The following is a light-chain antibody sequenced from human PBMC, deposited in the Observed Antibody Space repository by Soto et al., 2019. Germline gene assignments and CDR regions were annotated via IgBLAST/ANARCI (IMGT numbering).Light chain of an antibody. J-gene: IGKJ1*01. CDR3: QQSLNPKT. Sequence: EIVLTQSPATLSSSPGESATLACRASQSVSMHLAWYQQKPGQAPRLLIYDTSNRATGIPARFSGSGSGTDFTLTIDRLEPEDFAVYYCQQSLNPKTVGQVTKVDIK. CDR1: QSVSMH. V-gene: IGKV3-11*01. CDR2: DTS.